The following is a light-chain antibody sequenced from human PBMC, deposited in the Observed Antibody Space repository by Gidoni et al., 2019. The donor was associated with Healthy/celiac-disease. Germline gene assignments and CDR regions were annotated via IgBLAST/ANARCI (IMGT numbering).Light chain of an antibody. CDR1: QSISSY. J-gene: IGKJ3*01. CDR2: AAS. V-gene: IGKV1-39*01. Sequence: DIQMPQSPSSLSASVGDRVTITCRASQSISSYLNWYQQKPGNAPKLLIYAASSLQSGVPSRFSGSGSGTDFTLTISSLQPEDFATYYCQQSYSTPITFGPGTKVDIK. CDR3: QQSYSTPIT.